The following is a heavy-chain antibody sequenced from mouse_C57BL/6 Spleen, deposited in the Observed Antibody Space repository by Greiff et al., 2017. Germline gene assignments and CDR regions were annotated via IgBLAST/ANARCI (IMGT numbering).Heavy chain of an antibody. D-gene: IGHD3-2*02. CDR2: IDPNSGGT. Sequence: VQLQQPGTELVKPGASVKLSCKASGYTFTSYWMHWVKQRPGRGLEWIGRIDPNSGGTKYNEKFKSKATLTVDKPSSTAYMQRSSLTSEDSAVYYCARSENSGRLYAMDYWGQGTSVTVSS. CDR3: ARSENSGRLYAMDY. J-gene: IGHJ4*01. V-gene: IGHV1-72*01. CDR1: GYTFTSYW.